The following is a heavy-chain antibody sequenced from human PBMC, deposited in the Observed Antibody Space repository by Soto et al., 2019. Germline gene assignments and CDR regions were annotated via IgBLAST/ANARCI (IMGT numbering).Heavy chain of an antibody. Sequence: QVQLVESGGGVVQPGGSLRLSCAASGFTFSHYGMHWVRQAPGKGLEWVAVISSDGSTKYYGDSVKGRFTSSRDNSKNSLFLQMTTLRAEHTAVYYCTNALEEPGLVGVAFAYWCQGTLVTVSS. V-gene: IGHV3-30*18. CDR3: TNALEEPGLVGVAFAY. D-gene: IGHD3-16*01. J-gene: IGHJ4*02. CDR1: GFTFSHYG. CDR2: ISSDGSTK.